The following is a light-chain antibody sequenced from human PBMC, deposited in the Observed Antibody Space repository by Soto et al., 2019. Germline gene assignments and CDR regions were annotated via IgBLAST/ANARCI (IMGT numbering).Light chain of an antibody. CDR1: QSVSNN. Sequence: EIVMTQSPATVSVSPGERATLSCRASQSVSNNLAWYLQRPGQAPRLLIHDASTRATGVTPRFSGSGSGTEFTLTISSLQPEDVAVYYCQQYNDWPPFTFGPGTKVDIK. V-gene: IGKV3D-15*01. J-gene: IGKJ3*01. CDR3: QQYNDWPPFT. CDR2: DAS.